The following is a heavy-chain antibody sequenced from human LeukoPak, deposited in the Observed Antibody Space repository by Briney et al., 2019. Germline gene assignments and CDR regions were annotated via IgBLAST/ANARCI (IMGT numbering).Heavy chain of an antibody. Sequence: GASVKVSCKASGYTFTSCDINWVRQATGQGLEWMGWMNPNSGNTGYAQKFQGRVTMTRNTSISTAYMELSRLRSDDTAVYHCARVPPSRFFRQQLANWFDPWGQGTLVTVSS. D-gene: IGHD6-13*01. V-gene: IGHV1-8*01. CDR3: ARVPPSRFFRQQLANWFDP. CDR1: GYTFTSCD. J-gene: IGHJ5*02. CDR2: MNPNSGNT.